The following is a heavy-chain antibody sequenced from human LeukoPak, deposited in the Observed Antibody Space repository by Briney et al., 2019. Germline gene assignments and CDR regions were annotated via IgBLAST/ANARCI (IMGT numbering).Heavy chain of an antibody. CDR3: ASARTKYSSGWLDD. V-gene: IGHV1-2*02. D-gene: IGHD6-19*01. CDR1: GYTFPAYY. J-gene: IGHJ4*02. Sequence: GASVHVSCKASGYTFPAYYIHWVRQAPAQGLEGVGWINPNSGGTNYAQKFQGRVTMTRDTSISTAYMELSRLRSDDTAVYYCASARTKYSSGWLDDWGQGTLVTVSS. CDR2: INPNSGGT.